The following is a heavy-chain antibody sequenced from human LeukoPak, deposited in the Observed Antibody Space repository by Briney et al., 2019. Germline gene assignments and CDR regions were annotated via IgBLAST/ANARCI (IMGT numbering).Heavy chain of an antibody. CDR1: GGSFSGYY. CDR2: INHSGST. V-gene: IGHV4-34*01. Sequence: SETLSLTCAVYGGSFSGYYWSWIRQPPGKGPEWIGEINHSGSTNYNPSLKSRVTISVDTSKNQFSLKLSSVTAADTAVYYCAKKSGSYWGFDPWGQGTLVTVSS. CDR3: AKKSGSYWGFDP. D-gene: IGHD1-26*01. J-gene: IGHJ5*02.